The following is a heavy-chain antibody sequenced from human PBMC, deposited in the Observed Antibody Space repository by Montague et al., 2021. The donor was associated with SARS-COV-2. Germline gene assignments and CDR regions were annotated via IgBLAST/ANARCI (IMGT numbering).Heavy chain of an antibody. J-gene: IGHJ4*02. CDR3: ARHRTYYGEVWGTHRYTPDD. D-gene: IGHD3-16*02. Sequence: SETLSLTCSVSGGSFSSSSYYWSWLRQPPGKVPEWIGSKHYSGSTNYNPSLKSRVIMSADTPTKQFSLRLISVTAADTAVYYCARHRTYYGEVWGTHRYTPDDWGQGTLVTVSS. CDR1: GGSFSSSSYY. V-gene: IGHV4-39*01. CDR2: KHYSGST.